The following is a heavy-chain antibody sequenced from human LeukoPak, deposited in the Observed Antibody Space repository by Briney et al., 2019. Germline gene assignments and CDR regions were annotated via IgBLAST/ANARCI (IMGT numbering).Heavy chain of an antibody. CDR2: ISGSGGST. CDR3: AKGSSIYDFWSGRVMDV. D-gene: IGHD3-3*01. Sequence: GGSLRLSCAASGFTFSSYAMSWVRQAPGKGLEWVSAISGSGGSTYYADSVKGRFTISRDNSKNTLYLQMNSLRAEDTAVYHCAKGSSIYDFWSGRVMDVWGQGTTVTVSS. V-gene: IGHV3-23*01. CDR1: GFTFSSYA. J-gene: IGHJ6*02.